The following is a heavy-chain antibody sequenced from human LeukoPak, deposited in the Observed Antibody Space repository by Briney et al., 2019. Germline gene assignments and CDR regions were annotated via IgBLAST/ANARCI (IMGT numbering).Heavy chain of an antibody. V-gene: IGHV3-23*01. Sequence: GGSLRLSCAASGFTFSSYAMSWVRQAPGKGLEWVSAISGSGGSTYYADSVKGRFTISRDNSKNTLYLRMNSLRAEDTAVYYCAKVDYYYDSSGYDYWGQGTLVTVSS. CDR2: ISGSGGST. J-gene: IGHJ4*02. CDR1: GFTFSSYA. CDR3: AKVDYYYDSSGYDY. D-gene: IGHD3-22*01.